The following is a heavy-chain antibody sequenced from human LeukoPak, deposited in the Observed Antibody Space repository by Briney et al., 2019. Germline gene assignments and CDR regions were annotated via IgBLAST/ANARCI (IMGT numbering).Heavy chain of an antibody. V-gene: IGHV4-4*07. CDR1: GGSISSFY. CDR2: VDTSGST. Sequence: SETLSLTCSVSGGSISSFYWTWVRQSAWKGLEWIGRVDTSGSTHYNPSLKGRATMSLDTSKYQFSLRLTSVTVADTAVYYCARGLGGASYYMDVWGKGTTVTVSS. J-gene: IGHJ6*03. CDR3: ARGLGGASYYMDV. D-gene: IGHD3-16*01.